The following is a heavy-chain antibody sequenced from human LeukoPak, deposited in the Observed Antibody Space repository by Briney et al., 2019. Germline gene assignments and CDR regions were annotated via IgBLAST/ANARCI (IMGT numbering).Heavy chain of an antibody. Sequence: NPSETLSLTCTVSGGSISSGGYYWSWIRQHPGKGLEWIVYIYYSGSTYYNPSLKSRVTISVDTSKNQFSLKLSSVTAADTAVYYCARGLGYCSGGSCRNWFDPWGQGTLVTVSS. D-gene: IGHD2-15*01. V-gene: IGHV4-31*03. J-gene: IGHJ5*02. CDR3: ARGLGYCSGGSCRNWFDP. CDR2: IYYSGST. CDR1: GGSISSGGYY.